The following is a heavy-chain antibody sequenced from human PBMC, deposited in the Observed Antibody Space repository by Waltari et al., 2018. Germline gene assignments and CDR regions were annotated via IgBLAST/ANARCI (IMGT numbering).Heavy chain of an antibody. D-gene: IGHD3-22*01. CDR1: GGSISSSSYY. V-gene: IGHV4-39*07. Sequence: QLQLQESGPGLVKPSETLSLTCTVSGGSISSSSYYWGWIRQPPGKGLEWIGSIYYSGSTYYNPSLKSRVTISVDTSKNQFSLKLSSVTAADTAVYYCARSPSYYYDSSGYYGWGQGTLVTVSS. CDR3: ARSPSYYYDSSGYYG. CDR2: IYYSGST. J-gene: IGHJ4*02.